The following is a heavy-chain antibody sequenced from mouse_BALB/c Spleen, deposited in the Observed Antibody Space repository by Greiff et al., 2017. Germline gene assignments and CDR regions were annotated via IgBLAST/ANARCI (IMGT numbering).Heavy chain of an antibody. Sequence: VKLMESGAELVRPGSSVKISCKASGYAFSSYWMNWVKQRPGQGLEWIGQIYPGDGDTNYNGKFKGKATLTADKSSSTAYMQLSSLTSEDSAVYFCARRGASYAMDYWGQGTSVTVSS. CDR3: ARRGASYAMDY. D-gene: IGHD3-1*01. CDR1: GYAFSSYW. CDR2: IYPGDGDT. V-gene: IGHV1-80*01. J-gene: IGHJ4*01.